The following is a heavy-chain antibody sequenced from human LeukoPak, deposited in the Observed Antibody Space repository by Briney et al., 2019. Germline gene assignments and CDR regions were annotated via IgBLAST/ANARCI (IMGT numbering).Heavy chain of an antibody. CDR3: ARDQDIVVVPAAIPVFHAFDI. V-gene: IGHV3-11*04. CDR1: GFTFSDYY. Sequence: PGGSLRLSCAASGFTFSDYYMSWIRQAPGKGLEWVSYISSSGSTIYYADSVKGRFTISRDNAKNTLYLQMNSLRAEDTAVYYCARDQDIVVVPAAIPVFHAFDIWGQGTMVTVSS. CDR2: ISSSGSTI. J-gene: IGHJ3*02. D-gene: IGHD2-2*01.